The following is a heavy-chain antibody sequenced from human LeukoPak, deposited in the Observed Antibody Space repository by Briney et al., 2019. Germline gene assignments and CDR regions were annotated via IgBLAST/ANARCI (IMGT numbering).Heavy chain of an antibody. CDR2: INHSGST. J-gene: IGHJ4*02. CDR1: GGSFSGYY. V-gene: IGHV4-34*01. Sequence: PSETLSLTCAVYGGSFSGYYWSWIRQPPGKGLGWIGEINHSGSTNYNPSLKSRVTISVDTSKNQFSLKLSSVTAADTAVYYCARGRGSGGYSYALDYWGQGTLVTVSS. CDR3: ARGRGSGGYSYALDY. D-gene: IGHD5-18*01.